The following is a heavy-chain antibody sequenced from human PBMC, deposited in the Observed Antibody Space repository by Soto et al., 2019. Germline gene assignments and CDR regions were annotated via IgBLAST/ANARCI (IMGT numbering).Heavy chain of an antibody. CDR2: ISYDGGLQ. D-gene: IGHD3-10*01. CDR1: GFTFSSYG. CDR3: GSGRGYGPASGPYS. V-gene: IGHV3-30*03. J-gene: IGHJ4*02. Sequence: QAQLVESGGGVVQPGRSLRLSCAASGFTFSSYGMHWVRQAPGTGLEWVAVISYDGGLQHYADSVKGRFTISRDNSKNIGLVQKDSLRAEDTAVLFCGSGRGYGPASGPYSWGQGTLVSVSS.